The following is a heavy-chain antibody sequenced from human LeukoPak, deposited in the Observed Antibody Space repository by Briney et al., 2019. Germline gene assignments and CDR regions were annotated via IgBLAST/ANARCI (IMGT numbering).Heavy chain of an antibody. J-gene: IGHJ4*02. D-gene: IGHD3-10*01. V-gene: IGHV1-69*06. Sequence: SVKVSCKASGGTFSSYDISWVRQAPGQGLEWMGGIMPMFGKANYAQKFQGRVTTTADKATSTAYMELSSLRSEDTAVYYCAGGYGSFDYWGQGTLVTVSS. CDR2: IMPMFGKA. CDR3: AGGYGSFDY. CDR1: GGTFSSYD.